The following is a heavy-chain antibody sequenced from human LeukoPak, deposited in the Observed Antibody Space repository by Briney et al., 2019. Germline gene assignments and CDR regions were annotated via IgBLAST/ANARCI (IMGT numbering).Heavy chain of an antibody. CDR3: ARDPLYYYGSGSPNWFDP. J-gene: IGHJ5*02. CDR1: GYTFTSYG. D-gene: IGHD3-10*01. Sequence: ASVKVSCKASGYTFTSYGISWVRQAPGQGLEWGGWISAYNGNTNYAQKLQGRVTMTTDTSTSTAYMELRSLRSDDTAVYYCARDPLYYYGSGSPNWFDPWGQGTLVTVSS. V-gene: IGHV1-18*01. CDR2: ISAYNGNT.